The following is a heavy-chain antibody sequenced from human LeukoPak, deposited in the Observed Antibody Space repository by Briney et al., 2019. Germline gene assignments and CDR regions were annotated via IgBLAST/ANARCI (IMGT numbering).Heavy chain of an antibody. CDR2: IYSGGTT. V-gene: IGHV3-66*01. D-gene: IGHD5-12*01. CDR1: GFTVSTNY. J-gene: IGHJ4*02. Sequence: GGSLRLSCAASGFTVSTNYMSWVRKAPGKGLEWVSVIYSGGTTYYADSVKGRFTISRDNSKNTLYLQMNSLRAEDTAVYYCARGPSSSGYGNFDYWGQGTLVTVSS. CDR3: ARGPSSSGYGNFDY.